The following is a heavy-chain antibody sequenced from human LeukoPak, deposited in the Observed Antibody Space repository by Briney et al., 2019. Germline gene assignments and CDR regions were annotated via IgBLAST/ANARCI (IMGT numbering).Heavy chain of an antibody. CDR3: ARGGNLQWLVRNYYYGMDV. CDR1: GYTFTSYD. V-gene: IGHV1-8*01. Sequence: ASVKVSCKASGYTFTSYDINWVRQATGQGLEWMGWMNPNSGNTGYAQKFRGGVTMTRNTSISTAYMELSSLRSEDTAVYYCARGGNLQWLVRNYYYGMDVWGQGTTVTVSS. D-gene: IGHD6-19*01. CDR2: MNPNSGNT. J-gene: IGHJ6*02.